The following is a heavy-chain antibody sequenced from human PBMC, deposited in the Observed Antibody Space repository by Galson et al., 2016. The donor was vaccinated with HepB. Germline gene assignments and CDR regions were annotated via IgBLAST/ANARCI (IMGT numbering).Heavy chain of an antibody. D-gene: IGHD2-2*01. CDR2: ITGSGASS. V-gene: IGHV3-23*01. J-gene: IGHJ4*02. CDR1: GFTFTRHG. Sequence: SLRLSCAASGFTFTRHGMNWVRQAPGKGLEWVSTITGSGASSFYSDYERGRLTISRDNSKNTLYLQMNSLRVEDTAMFYCARWYCSSSNCFYDSWGQGTLVTVSS. CDR3: ARWYCSSSNCFYDS.